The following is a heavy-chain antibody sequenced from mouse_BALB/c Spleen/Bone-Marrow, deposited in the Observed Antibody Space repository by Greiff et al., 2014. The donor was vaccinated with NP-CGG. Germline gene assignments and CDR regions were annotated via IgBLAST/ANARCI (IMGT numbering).Heavy chain of an antibody. J-gene: IGHJ3*01. CDR1: GFNIKDTY. V-gene: IGHV14-3*02. D-gene: IGHD1-1*01. CDR2: IDPANGNT. Sequence: EVQLQQSGAELVKPGASVKLSCTASGFNIKDTYMHWVKQRPEQGLEWIGRIDPANGNTKYDPKFQGKATITADTFSNTAYLQLSSLTSEDTAVYYCAAYYYGSSQFAYWGQGTLVTVSA. CDR3: AAYYYGSSQFAY.